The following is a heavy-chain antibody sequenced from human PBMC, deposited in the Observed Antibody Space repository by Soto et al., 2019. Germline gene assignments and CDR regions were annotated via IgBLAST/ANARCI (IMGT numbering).Heavy chain of an antibody. V-gene: IGHV4-61*01. CDR3: AREGRSTAYFDY. J-gene: IGHJ4*02. CDR1: GDSVRSGSYY. CDR2: IYFTGGT. Sequence: SDTLSLTCTVSGDSVRSGSYYGSWFRQSPEKGLEWIGYIYFTGGTNYNPSLKSRVTISLDTSKNQFSLKLRSVTAADTAVYYCAREGRSTAYFDYWGQGALVTVS. D-gene: IGHD2-21*02.